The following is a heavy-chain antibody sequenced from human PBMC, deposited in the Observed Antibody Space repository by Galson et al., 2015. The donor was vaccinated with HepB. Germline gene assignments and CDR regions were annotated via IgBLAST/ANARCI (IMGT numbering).Heavy chain of an antibody. V-gene: IGHV4-34*01. D-gene: IGHD2-2*01. CDR3: ARYCSSTSCPYYYGMDV. CDR2: INHSGST. Sequence: VYGGSFSGYYWSWIRQPPGEGLEWIGEINHSGSTNYNPSLKSRVTISLDTSKNQFSLRLSSVTAADTAVYYCARYCSSTSCPYYYGMDVWGQGTTVTVSS. CDR1: GGSFSGYY. J-gene: IGHJ6*02.